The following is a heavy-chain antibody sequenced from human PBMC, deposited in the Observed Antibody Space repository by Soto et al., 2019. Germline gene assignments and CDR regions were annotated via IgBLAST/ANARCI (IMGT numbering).Heavy chain of an antibody. Sequence: ASVKVSCKTSGYTFTTYGISWVRQAPGQGLEWMGWITTDKGKTTYAQKFQGRVTITADESTSTAYMELSSLRSEDTAVYYCARGFGQLWLLDYWGQGTLVTVSS. CDR1: GYTFTTYG. CDR3: ARGFGQLWLLDY. CDR2: ITTDKGKT. J-gene: IGHJ4*02. D-gene: IGHD5-18*01. V-gene: IGHV1-18*01.